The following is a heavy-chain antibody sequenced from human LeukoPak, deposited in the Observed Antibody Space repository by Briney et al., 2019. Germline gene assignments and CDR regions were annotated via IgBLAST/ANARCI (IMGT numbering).Heavy chain of an antibody. CDR1: GGPISSYY. V-gene: IGHV4-59*01. D-gene: IGHD1-26*01. CDR3: ARAVNSGSYVANENDY. J-gene: IGHJ4*02. Sequence: SETLSLTCTVSGGPISSYYWSWIRQPPGKGLEWIGYIYYSGSTNYNPSLKSRVTISVDTSKNQFSLKLSSVTAADTAVYYCARAVNSGSYVANENDYWGQGTLVTVSS. CDR2: IYYSGST.